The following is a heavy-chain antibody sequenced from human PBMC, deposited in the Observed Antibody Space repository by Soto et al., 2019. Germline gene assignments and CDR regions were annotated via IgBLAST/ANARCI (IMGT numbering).Heavy chain of an antibody. CDR1: GFSFSAYG. CDR2: IWYDGIQT. Sequence: QVQLVESGGGVVQPGKSLRLSCSASGFSFSAYGMHWVRQAAGKGLEWVAVIWYDGIQTVYADSVRGRFTISSANSRDTRSLQMGSLTADDTAGYSCRRDELWDGPPTSKNWEPPSSGEWGQGTLVTVS. V-gene: IGHV3-33*01. CDR3: RRDELWDGPPTSKNWEPPSSGE. J-gene: IGHJ4*02. D-gene: IGHD1-26*01.